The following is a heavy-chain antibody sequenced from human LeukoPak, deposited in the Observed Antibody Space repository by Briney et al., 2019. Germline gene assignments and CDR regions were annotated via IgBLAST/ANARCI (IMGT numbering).Heavy chain of an antibody. V-gene: IGHV3-30-3*01. D-gene: IGHD1-7*01. J-gene: IGHJ6*02. Sequence: GRSLRLSCAASGFTFSSYAMHWVRQAPGKGLEWVALISYDGSNKYYADSVKGRFTISRDNSKNTLFLQMNSLRAEDTAVYYCARVSLLQELYYYYYGMDVWGQGTTVTVSS. CDR3: ARVSLLQELYYYYYGMDV. CDR1: GFTFSSYA. CDR2: ISYDGSNK.